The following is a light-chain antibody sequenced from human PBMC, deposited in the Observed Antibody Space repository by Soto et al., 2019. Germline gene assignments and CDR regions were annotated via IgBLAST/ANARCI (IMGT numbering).Light chain of an antibody. V-gene: IGKV3-15*01. CDR1: QSVSSN. Sequence: EIVMTQSPATLSVSPGERATLSCRASQSVSSNLAWYQQKPGQAPRLLIYDASTGATGIPARFSGSGSGTEFTLTISSLQSEDFAVYYCQQYNNWPPYTFGQGTKLEIK. CDR2: DAS. J-gene: IGKJ2*01. CDR3: QQYNNWPPYT.